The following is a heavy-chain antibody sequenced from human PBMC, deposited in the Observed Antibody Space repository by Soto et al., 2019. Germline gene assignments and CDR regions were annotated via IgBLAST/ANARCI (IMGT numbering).Heavy chain of an antibody. CDR2: IHGDGGKI. D-gene: IGHD5-18*01. CDR3: ARDFYGGYTYGPGDY. V-gene: IGHV3-7*01. Sequence: LRLSCAASGFMFNNYAMSWVRQAPGKGLEWVANIHGDGGKIYYVDSVKGRFTISRDNAKRSLYLQMNSLRAEDTAVYYCARDFYGGYTYGPGDYWGQGALVTVSS. CDR1: GFMFNNYA. J-gene: IGHJ4*02.